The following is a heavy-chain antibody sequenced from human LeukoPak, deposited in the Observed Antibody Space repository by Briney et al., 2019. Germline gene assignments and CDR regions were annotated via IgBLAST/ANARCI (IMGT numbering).Heavy chain of an antibody. D-gene: IGHD3-22*01. V-gene: IGHV4-59*01. Sequence: SETLSLTCTVSGGSISSYYWSWIRQPPGKGLEWIGYIYYSGSTNYNPSLKSRVTISVDTSKNQFSLKLSSVTAADTAVYYCARESPDYDNAFDIWGQGTMVTVSS. CDR2: IYYSGST. CDR3: ARESPDYDNAFDI. J-gene: IGHJ3*02. CDR1: GGSISSYY.